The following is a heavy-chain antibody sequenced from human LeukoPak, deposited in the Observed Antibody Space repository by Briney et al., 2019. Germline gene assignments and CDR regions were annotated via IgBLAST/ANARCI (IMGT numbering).Heavy chain of an antibody. Sequence: ASVKVSCKASGYTFSSNYLHWVRQAPGQGLEWMGIINPGSGTTSYAQKFQGRVTMTRDTSISTAYMELSRLRSDDTAVYYCARDGSYGSFDYWGQGTLVTVSS. CDR1: GYTFSSNY. CDR3: ARDGSYGSFDY. CDR2: INPGSGTT. D-gene: IGHD4-17*01. V-gene: IGHV1-46*01. J-gene: IGHJ4*02.